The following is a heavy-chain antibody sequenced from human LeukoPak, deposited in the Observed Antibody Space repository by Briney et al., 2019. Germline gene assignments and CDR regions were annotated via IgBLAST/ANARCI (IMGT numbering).Heavy chain of an antibody. D-gene: IGHD3-9*01. J-gene: IGHJ4*02. Sequence: GRSLRLSCAASGFIFSNYGMHWVRQAPGKGLEWVAVIWYDGSNRYYADSVKGRFTISRDNSENTLYLQMNSLRAEDTAVYYCVRAGALVIREYYFDYWGQGTPVTVSS. CDR3: VRAGALVIREYYFDY. CDR1: GFIFSNYG. V-gene: IGHV3-33*01. CDR2: IWYDGSNR.